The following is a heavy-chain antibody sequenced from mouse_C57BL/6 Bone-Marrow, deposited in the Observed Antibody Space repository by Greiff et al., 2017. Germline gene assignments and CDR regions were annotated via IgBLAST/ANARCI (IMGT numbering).Heavy chain of an antibody. Sequence: QVQLQQPGAELVRPGSSVKLSCKASGYTFTSYWMHWVKQRPIQGLEWIGNIDPSDSETHYNQKFKDKATLTVDKSSSTAYMQLSSLTSEDSAVYYCARSDYDYENYYAMDYWGQGTSVTVSS. J-gene: IGHJ4*01. CDR3: ARSDYDYENYYAMDY. CDR1: GYTFTSYW. V-gene: IGHV1-52*01. D-gene: IGHD2-4*01. CDR2: IDPSDSET.